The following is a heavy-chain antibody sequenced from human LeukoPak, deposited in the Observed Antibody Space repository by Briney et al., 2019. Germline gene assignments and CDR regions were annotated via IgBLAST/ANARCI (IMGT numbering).Heavy chain of an antibody. V-gene: IGHV4-34*01. Sequence: PSETLSLTCAVYGGSLSGYYWSWIRQPPGKGLEWIGEINHSGSTNYNPSLKSRVTISVDTSKNQFSLKLSSVTAADTAVYYCAREREWGIFDYWGQGTLVTVSS. J-gene: IGHJ4*02. CDR3: AREREWGIFDY. CDR1: GGSLSGYY. D-gene: IGHD3-16*01. CDR2: INHSGST.